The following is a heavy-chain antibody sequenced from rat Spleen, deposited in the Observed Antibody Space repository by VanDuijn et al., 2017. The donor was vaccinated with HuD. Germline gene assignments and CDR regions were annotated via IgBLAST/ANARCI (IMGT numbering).Heavy chain of an antibody. Sequence: EVQLVESGGGLVQPGGSLKLSCAASGFTYNDYAMAWVRQAPAKGLEWVATISTGGGSTYYPDSVKGRFTISRDNAENTVYLQMNSLRSEDTATYYCAKDLDYGPDYWGQGVMVTVSS. CDR2: ISTGGGST. CDR1: GFTYNDYA. V-gene: IGHV5S13*01. D-gene: IGHD1-11*01. CDR3: AKDLDYGPDY. J-gene: IGHJ2*01.